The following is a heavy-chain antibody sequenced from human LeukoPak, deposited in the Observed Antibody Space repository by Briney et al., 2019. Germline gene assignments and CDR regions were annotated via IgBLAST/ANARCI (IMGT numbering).Heavy chain of an antibody. CDR2: ISGSGGST. CDR1: GFTFSSYG. D-gene: IGHD5-12*01. J-gene: IGHJ4*02. Sequence: GGSLRLSCAASGFTFSSYGMSWVRQAPGKGLEWVSAISGSGGSTYYADSVKGRFTISRDNSKNTLYLQMNSLRAEDTAVYYCAKAGGYEYYFDYWGQGTLVTVSS. CDR3: AKAGGYEYYFDY. V-gene: IGHV3-23*01.